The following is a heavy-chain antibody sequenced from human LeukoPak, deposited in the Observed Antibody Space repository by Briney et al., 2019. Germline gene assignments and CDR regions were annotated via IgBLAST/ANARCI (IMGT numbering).Heavy chain of an antibody. D-gene: IGHD5-24*01. CDR3: AKSGYSRFDY. Sequence: GGSLRLSCAASGFTFSNHGMNWVRQAPGKGLEWLSGISPRGGGTYYADSVKGRFTISRDNSKNTLYLQMNSLRAEDTAVYYCAKSGYSRFDYWGQGTLVTVSS. J-gene: IGHJ4*02. CDR1: GFTFSNHG. CDR2: ISPRGGGT. V-gene: IGHV3-23*01.